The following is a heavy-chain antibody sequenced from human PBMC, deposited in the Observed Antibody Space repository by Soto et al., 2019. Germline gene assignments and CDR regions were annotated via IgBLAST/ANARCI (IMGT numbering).Heavy chain of an antibody. CDR1: GDSVSSNSVA. Sequence: SQTLSLTCAISGDSVSSNSVAWTWLRQSPSRGLEWLGRTYYRSKWYNDYAVSVKSRITFNPDTSKNQFSLQLNSVTPEDTAVYYCARDEPGGGWHYYSYWGWAALVTVSS. CDR2: TYYRSKWYN. CDR3: ARDEPGGGWHYYSY. D-gene: IGHD6-19*01. V-gene: IGHV6-1*01. J-gene: IGHJ4*02.